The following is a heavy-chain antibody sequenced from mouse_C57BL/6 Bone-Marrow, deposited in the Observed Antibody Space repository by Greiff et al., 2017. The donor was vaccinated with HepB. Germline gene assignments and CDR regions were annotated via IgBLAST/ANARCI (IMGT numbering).Heavy chain of an antibody. D-gene: IGHD2-2*01. V-gene: IGHV3-6*01. Sequence: VQLKESGPGLVKPSQSLSLTCSVTGYSITSGYYWNWIRQFPGNKLEWMGYISYDGSNNYNPSLKNRISITRDTSKNQFFLKLNSVTTEDTATYYCARAPIYYAYDDGFFFAYWGQGTLVTVSA. CDR3: ARAPIYYAYDDGFFFAY. J-gene: IGHJ3*01. CDR2: ISYDGSN. CDR1: GYSITSGYY.